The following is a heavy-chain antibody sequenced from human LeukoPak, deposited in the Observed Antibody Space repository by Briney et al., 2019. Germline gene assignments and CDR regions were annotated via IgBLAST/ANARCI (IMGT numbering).Heavy chain of an antibody. Sequence: GGSLRLSCAASGFTFSSYGMHWVRQAPGKGLEWVAVIWYDGSNKYCADSVKGRLTISRDNPKNTLYLQMNSLRAEDTAVYYCARDRGWPPDFDYWGQGTLVTVSS. CDR1: GFTFSSYG. J-gene: IGHJ4*02. V-gene: IGHV3-33*01. CDR3: ARDRGWPPDFDY. D-gene: IGHD6-19*01. CDR2: IWYDGSNK.